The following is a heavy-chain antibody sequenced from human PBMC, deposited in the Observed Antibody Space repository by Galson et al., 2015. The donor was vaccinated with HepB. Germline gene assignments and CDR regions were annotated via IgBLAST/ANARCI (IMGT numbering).Heavy chain of an antibody. CDR3: ARSHYYDSSPFDS. D-gene: IGHD3-22*01. CDR2: IILVLDIT. CDR1: GGAFDKYN. J-gene: IGHJ4*02. V-gene: IGHV1-69*02. Sequence: SVKVSCKASGGAFDKYNFNWVRQAPGQGLEWMGKIILVLDITKYAQKFQGRVTITADTSTSTAYMELSSLRSDDTALYYCARSHYYDSSPFDSWGQGTLVTVSS.